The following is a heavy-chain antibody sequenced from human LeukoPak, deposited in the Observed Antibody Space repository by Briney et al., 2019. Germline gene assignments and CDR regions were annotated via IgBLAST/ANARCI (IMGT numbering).Heavy chain of an antibody. CDR1: GGTFSSYA. D-gene: IGHD6-19*01. Sequence: AASVKVSCKASGGTFSSYAISWVRQAPGQGLEWMGGIIPIFGTANYAQKFQGRVTITADKPTSTAYMELSSLRSEDTAVYYCARKDLGIAVAGDAFDIWGQGTMVTVSS. V-gene: IGHV1-69*06. J-gene: IGHJ3*02. CDR3: ARKDLGIAVAGDAFDI. CDR2: IIPIFGTA.